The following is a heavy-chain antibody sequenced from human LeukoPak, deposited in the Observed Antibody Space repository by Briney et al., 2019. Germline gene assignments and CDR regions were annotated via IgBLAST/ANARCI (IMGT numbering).Heavy chain of an antibody. J-gene: IGHJ5*02. CDR3: ARQIDYGDYAWFDP. CDR2: IYYSGGT. V-gene: IGHV4-39*01. Sequence: PSETLSLTCTVSGGSISSSSYYWGWIRQPPGKGLEWIGSIYYSGGTYYNPSLKSRVTISVDTSKNQFSLKLSSVTAADTAVYYCARQIDYGDYAWFDPWGQGTLVTVSS. D-gene: IGHD4-17*01. CDR1: GGSISSSSYY.